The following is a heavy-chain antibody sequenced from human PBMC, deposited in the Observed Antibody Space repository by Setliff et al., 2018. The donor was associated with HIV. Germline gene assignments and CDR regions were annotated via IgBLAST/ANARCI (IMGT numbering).Heavy chain of an antibody. V-gene: IGHV4-39*01. CDR2: IAYSGNI. CDR3: ARHVILLEWLSYCYMDV. CDR1: GGSISSSSYY. D-gene: IGHD6-19*01. J-gene: IGHJ6*03. Sequence: SETLSLTCTVSGGSISSSSYYWGWIRQPPGTGREWIGSIAYSGNIYYNASLTSRVTISLDTSKRQLSLRLTSVTAADTAVYYCARHVILLEWLSYCYMDVWGKGATVTVSS.